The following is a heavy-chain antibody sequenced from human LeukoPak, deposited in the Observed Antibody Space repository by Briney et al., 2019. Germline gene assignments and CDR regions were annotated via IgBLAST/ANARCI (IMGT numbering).Heavy chain of an antibody. CDR2: ISTYNGNT. D-gene: IGHD3-10*01. CDR1: GYTFTTYG. V-gene: IGHV1-18*01. Sequence: ASVKVSCEASGYTFTTYGISWVRQAPGQGLEWMGWISTYNGNTNYAQKFQGRVTMTTDTSTSTAYMKLRSLRSDDTAMYYCARVDYGSGSSGAFDIWGQGTMVTVSS. J-gene: IGHJ3*02. CDR3: ARVDYGSGSSGAFDI.